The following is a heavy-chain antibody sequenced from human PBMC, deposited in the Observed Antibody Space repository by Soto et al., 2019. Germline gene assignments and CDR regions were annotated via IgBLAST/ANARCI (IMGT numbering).Heavy chain of an antibody. CDR2: ISGTGGGT. D-gene: IGHD3-9*01. V-gene: IGHV3-23*01. CDR3: AKDMMDILTAYSTGPFDY. Sequence: PGGSLGLSCESSVFTFSIYAMSWVGQAPGKGLEWVSAISGTGGGTYYGDSVKGRFTISRDNSKKRLFLQMSSLRAEDTAVYYCAKDMMDILTAYSTGPFDYWGQGAMVTVSS. J-gene: IGHJ4*02. CDR1: VFTFSIYA.